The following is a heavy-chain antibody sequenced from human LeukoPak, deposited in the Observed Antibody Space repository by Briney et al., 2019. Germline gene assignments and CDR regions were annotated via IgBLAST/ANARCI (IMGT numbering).Heavy chain of an antibody. CDR2: MNPNSGNT. Sequence: ASVKVSCKASGYTFTSYDINWVRQATGQGLEWMGWMNPNSGNTGYAHKFQGRVTMTRNTSISTAYMELSSLRSEDTAVYYCAKTKYCSGGSCQPLKYYYYYYGMDVWGQGTTVTVSS. D-gene: IGHD2-15*01. V-gene: IGHV1-8*01. CDR3: AKTKYCSGGSCQPLKYYYYYYGMDV. J-gene: IGHJ6*02. CDR1: GYTFTSYD.